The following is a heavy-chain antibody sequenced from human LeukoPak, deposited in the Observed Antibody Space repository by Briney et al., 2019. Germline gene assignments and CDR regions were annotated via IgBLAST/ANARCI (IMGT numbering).Heavy chain of an antibody. CDR1: GGSISSYY. CDR2: IYTSGST. Sequence: SETLSLTCTVSGGSISSYYWSWIRQPAGKGLEWIGRIYTSGSTSYNPSLKSRVTMSVDTSKNQFSLKLSSVTAADTAVYYCARDHYDFWSGPSYYYGMDVWGQGTTVTVSS. J-gene: IGHJ6*02. D-gene: IGHD3-3*01. V-gene: IGHV4-4*07. CDR3: ARDHYDFWSGPSYYYGMDV.